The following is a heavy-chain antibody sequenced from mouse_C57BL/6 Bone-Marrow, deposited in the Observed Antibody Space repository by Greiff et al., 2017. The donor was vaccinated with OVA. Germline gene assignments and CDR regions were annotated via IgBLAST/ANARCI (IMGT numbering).Heavy chain of an antibody. J-gene: IGHJ2*01. V-gene: IGHV5-6*01. CDR3: ARQNYDGSSPYFDY. D-gene: IGHD1-1*01. CDR2: ISSGGSYT. Sequence: EVQLVESGGDLVKPGGSLKLSCAASGFTFSSYGMSWVRQTPDKRLEWVATISSGGSYTYYPDRVKGRFTISRDNAKNTLYLQMSSLKSEDTAMYYCARQNYDGSSPYFDYWGQGTTLTVSS. CDR1: GFTFSSYG.